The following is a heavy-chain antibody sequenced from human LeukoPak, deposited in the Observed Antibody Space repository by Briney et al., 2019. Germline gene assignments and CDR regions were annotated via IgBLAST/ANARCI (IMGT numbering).Heavy chain of an antibody. J-gene: IGHJ6*02. CDR1: GGSIRSSSYY. Sequence: SETLSLTCTVSGGSIRSSSYYWGWIRQPPGKGLEWIGSIYYTGSTYYNPSLKSRVIISLDTSKNQFSLRLNSVTAADTAVYYCTGSGLTGMRKYPRADYYYYGMDVWGQGTAVTVSS. CDR2: IYYTGST. V-gene: IGHV4-39*01. D-gene: IGHD1-14*01. CDR3: TGSGLTGMRKYPRADYYYYGMDV.